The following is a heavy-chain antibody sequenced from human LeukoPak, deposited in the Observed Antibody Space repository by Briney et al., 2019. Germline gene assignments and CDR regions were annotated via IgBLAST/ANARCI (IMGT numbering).Heavy chain of an antibody. CDR3: ARGTTDAY. J-gene: IGHJ4*02. V-gene: IGHV1-2*02. Sequence: ASVKVSCKASGYTFSGYYIHWVRQAPGQGLEWMGWISPKSGGTHYAQKFQGRVTMTRDTSISTVYMELSSLTSDDTAVYYCARGTTDAYWGQGTPVTVSS. CDR2: ISPKSGGT. CDR1: GYTFSGYY. D-gene: IGHD1-1*01.